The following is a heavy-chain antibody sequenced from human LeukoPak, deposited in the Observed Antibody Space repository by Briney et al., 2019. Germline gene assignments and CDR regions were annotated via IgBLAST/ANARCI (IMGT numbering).Heavy chain of an antibody. V-gene: IGHV3-23*01. J-gene: IGHJ6*03. CDR3: AREVATTDYYYYLDV. CDR2: INNSGGRT. Sequence: GGSLRLSCAASGFTFSTYGMSWVRQAPGTGLEWVSAINNSGGRTYYADSVKGRFTISRDNAKNSLYLQMNSLRAEDTALYYCAREVATTDYYYYLDVWGKGTTVTISS. D-gene: IGHD5-12*01. CDR1: GFTFSTYG.